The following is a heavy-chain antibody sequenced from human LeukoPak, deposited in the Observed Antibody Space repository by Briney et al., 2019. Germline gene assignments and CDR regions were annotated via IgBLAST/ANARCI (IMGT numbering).Heavy chain of an antibody. Sequence: GGSLRLSCAASGFTFSSYGMHWVRQAPGKGLEWVAVIWYDGSNKYYADSVKGRFTISRDNSKNTLYLQMNSLRAEDTAVYYCAREGGAYCGGDCPGAFDIWGQGTMVTVSS. J-gene: IGHJ3*02. CDR3: AREGGAYCGGDCPGAFDI. V-gene: IGHV3-33*01. CDR2: IWYDGSNK. CDR1: GFTFSSYG. D-gene: IGHD2-21*02.